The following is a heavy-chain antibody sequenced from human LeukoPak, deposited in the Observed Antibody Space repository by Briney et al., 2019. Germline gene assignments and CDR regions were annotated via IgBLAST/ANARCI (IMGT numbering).Heavy chain of an antibody. D-gene: IGHD6-13*01. V-gene: IGHV3-23*01. CDR2: ITGSGGFT. CDR3: AKAWSSWYFDY. J-gene: IGHJ4*02. CDR1: GFTFSSYA. Sequence: GGSLRLSCAASGFTFSSYAMSWVRQAPGKGLEWVSAITGSGGFTYYADSVKGRFTISRDTSKNTLCLQMNSLRVEDTAIYYSAKAWSSWYFDYWGQGTLVTVSS.